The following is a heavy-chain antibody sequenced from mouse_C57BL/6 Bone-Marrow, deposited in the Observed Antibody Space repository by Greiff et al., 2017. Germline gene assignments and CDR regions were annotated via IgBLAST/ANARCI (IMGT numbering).Heavy chain of an antibody. CDR3: ARDAGYYGSSYDWYFDV. CDR1: GFTFSDFY. V-gene: IGHV7-1*01. D-gene: IGHD1-1*01. Sequence: EVQLVESGGGLVQSGRSLRLSCATSGFTFSDFYMEWVRQAPGKGLEWIAASSNKANDYTTEYSASVKGRFIVSRDTSQSILYLQMNALRAEDTAIYYCARDAGYYGSSYDWYFDVWGTGTTVTVSS. J-gene: IGHJ1*03. CDR2: SSNKANDYTT.